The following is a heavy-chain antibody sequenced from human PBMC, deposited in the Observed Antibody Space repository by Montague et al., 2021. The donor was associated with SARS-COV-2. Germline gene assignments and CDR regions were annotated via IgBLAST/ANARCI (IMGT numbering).Heavy chain of an antibody. Sequence: SETLSLTCTVSGGSISGSYWSWIRQPPGKGLEWIGYIHYTGGTSYNPSLKSRVTISVETSRNHFSLNLNSVTAADTAVYYCAKYGKSVVVAHAWGYYDYWGQGMLVTVSS. D-gene: IGHD2-15*01. CDR2: IHYTGGT. CDR1: GGSISGSY. CDR3: AKYGKSVVVAHAWGYYDY. V-gene: IGHV4-59*01. J-gene: IGHJ4*03.